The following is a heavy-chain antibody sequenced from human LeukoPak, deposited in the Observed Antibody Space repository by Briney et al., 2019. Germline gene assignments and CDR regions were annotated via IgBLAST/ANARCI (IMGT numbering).Heavy chain of an antibody. CDR2: INPSGGST. Sequence: GASVKVSCKASGYTFTSYYMHWVRQAPGQGLEWMGIINPSGGSTSYAQKFQGRVTMTRDTSISTAYMELSRLRSDDTAFYYCARYDSTVNWFDPWGQGTLVTVSS. J-gene: IGHJ5*02. D-gene: IGHD3-22*01. CDR1: GYTFTSYY. CDR3: ARYDSTVNWFDP. V-gene: IGHV1-46*01.